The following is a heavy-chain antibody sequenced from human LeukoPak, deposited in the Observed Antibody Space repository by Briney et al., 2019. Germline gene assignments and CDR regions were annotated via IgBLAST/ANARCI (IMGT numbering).Heavy chain of an antibody. CDR2: ISSSSSYI. J-gene: IGHJ4*02. V-gene: IGHV3-21*04. CDR3: AGAYGYNYFDY. D-gene: IGHD4-17*01. Sequence: VGGPRLSCASSGVTFSSYTMNSGRQAPGRGLERVSAISSSSSYIYYAGSVKGRFTISRDNSKNTLYLQMDSLRAEDTAVYYCAGAYGYNYFDYWGQGTLVTVSS. CDR1: GVTFSSYT.